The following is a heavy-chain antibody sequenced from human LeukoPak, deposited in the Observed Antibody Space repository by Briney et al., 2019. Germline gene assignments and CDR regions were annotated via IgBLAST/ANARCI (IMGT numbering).Heavy chain of an antibody. D-gene: IGHD1-26*01. CDR3: GLWELLGD. J-gene: IGHJ4*02. CDR2: INPNSGGT. CDR1: GYTFTGSY. Sequence: ASVKVSRKASGYTFTGSYIHRLRQAPGQGLEWMGWINPNSGGTNYAQKFQGRVTMTRDTSISTAYMELSSLRSDDTAVYYCGLWELLGDGGQGNLITVSS. V-gene: IGHV1-2*02.